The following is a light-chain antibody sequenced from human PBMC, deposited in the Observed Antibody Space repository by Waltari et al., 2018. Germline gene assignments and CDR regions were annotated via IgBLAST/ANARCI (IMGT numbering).Light chain of an antibody. J-gene: IGLJ2*01. Sequence: QLVLTQPPSASASLGASVKLTCTLSSGHSSFVIAWHQQQPGKGPRYLMTLNTDGGQTKGDGIPDRFSGSTSGAERYLTSASLQSEDEADYFCQTWGTCIVVFGGGTKLTVL. CDR3: QTWGTCIVV. V-gene: IGLV4-69*01. CDR1: SGHSSFV. CDR2: LNTDGGQ.